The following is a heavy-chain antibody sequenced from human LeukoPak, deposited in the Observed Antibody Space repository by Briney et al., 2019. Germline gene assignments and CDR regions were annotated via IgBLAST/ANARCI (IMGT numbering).Heavy chain of an antibody. D-gene: IGHD3-22*01. CDR1: GFTLSSNY. CDR3: ARDRWDSSGYYPSYYFDY. CDR2: IYSGGST. Sequence: GGSLRLSCAASGFTLSSNYMSWVRQAPGKGLEWVSVIYSGGSTYYADSVKGRFTISRDNSKNTLYLQMNSLRAEDTAVYYCARDRWDSSGYYPSYYFDYWGQGTLVTVSS. J-gene: IGHJ4*02. V-gene: IGHV3-53*01.